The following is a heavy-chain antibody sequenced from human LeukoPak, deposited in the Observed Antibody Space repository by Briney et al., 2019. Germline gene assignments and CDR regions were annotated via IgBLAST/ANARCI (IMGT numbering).Heavy chain of an antibody. V-gene: IGHV4-34*01. D-gene: IGHD4-11*01. CDR3: ARAARYSSNWFDP. CDR2: INHSGST. Sequence: PSETLSLTCADYGGSFSGYYWSWIRQPPGKGLEWIGEINHSGSTNYNPSLKSRVTISVDTSKNQFSLKLSSVTAADTAVYYCARAARYSSNWFDPWGQGTLVTVSS. J-gene: IGHJ5*02. CDR1: GGSFSGYY.